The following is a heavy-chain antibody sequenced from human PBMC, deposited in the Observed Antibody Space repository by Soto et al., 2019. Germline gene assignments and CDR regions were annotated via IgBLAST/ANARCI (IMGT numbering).Heavy chain of an antibody. Sequence: SETLSLTCAVYGGSFSGYYWSWIRQPPGKGLEWIGEINHSGSTNYNPSLKSRVTISVDTSKNHFSLKLNSVTAADTAVYYCARGFGYSSSWLNFDYWGQGTLVTVSS. D-gene: IGHD6-13*01. CDR3: ARGFGYSSSWLNFDY. J-gene: IGHJ4*02. CDR2: INHSGST. CDR1: GGSFSGYY. V-gene: IGHV4-34*01.